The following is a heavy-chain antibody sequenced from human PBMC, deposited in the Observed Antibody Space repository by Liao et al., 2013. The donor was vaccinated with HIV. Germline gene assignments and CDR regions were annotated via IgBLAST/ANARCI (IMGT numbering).Heavy chain of an antibody. D-gene: IGHD3-10*01. CDR1: GGSISSYY. Sequence: QVQLQESGPGLVKPSETLSLTCTVSGGSISSYYWAWIRQPPGKRLEWIGDIFYSGSAYYNPSLRSGVTISVDTSKNQFSLKLTSVTAADTAVYYCARGSIRGQWSGERRYLQHWGQGTLVTVSS. J-gene: IGHJ1*01. V-gene: IGHV4-59*12. CDR3: ARGSIRGQWSGERRYLQH. CDR2: IFYSGSA.